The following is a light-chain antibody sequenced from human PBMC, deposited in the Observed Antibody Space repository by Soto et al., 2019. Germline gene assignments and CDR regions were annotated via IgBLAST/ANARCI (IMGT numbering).Light chain of an antibody. CDR2: NSF. CDR1: GSVSSN. V-gene: IGKV3-15*01. Sequence: EIVPTQSPATLSVSQGERASLSCRASGSVSSNLAWYQQKPGQAPRLLIYNSFTRATGIPARVSGSGSGTEFTLTISSLQFEDFAVYYCQQYNEWPLTFGGGTKVEIK. J-gene: IGKJ4*01. CDR3: QQYNEWPLT.